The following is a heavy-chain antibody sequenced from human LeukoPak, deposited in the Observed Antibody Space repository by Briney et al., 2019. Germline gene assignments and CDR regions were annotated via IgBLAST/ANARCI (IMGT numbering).Heavy chain of an antibody. CDR3: AATSVEMVTVSKFPYFDY. Sequence: SETLSLTCAVYGGSFSGYYWSWIRQPPGKGLEWIGEINHSGSTNYNPSLESRVTISVDTSKNQFSLKLGSVTAADTALYYCAATSVEMVTVSKFPYFDYWGQGTLVTVSS. CDR2: INHSGST. CDR1: GGSFSGYY. V-gene: IGHV4-34*01. D-gene: IGHD5-24*01. J-gene: IGHJ4*02.